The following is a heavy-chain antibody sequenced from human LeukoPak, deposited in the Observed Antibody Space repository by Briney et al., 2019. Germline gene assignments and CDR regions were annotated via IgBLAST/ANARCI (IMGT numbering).Heavy chain of an antibody. CDR1: GFTVSSNY. Sequence: WGSLRLSCAASGFTVSSNYMSRVRQDPGKGLEWVSVIYSGGSTYYADSVKGRFTISRDNSKNTLYLQMNSLRAEDTAVYYCARGGPAAGRFDYWGQGTLVTVSS. J-gene: IGHJ4*02. D-gene: IGHD6-13*01. CDR2: IYSGGST. CDR3: ARGGPAAGRFDY. V-gene: IGHV3-66*01.